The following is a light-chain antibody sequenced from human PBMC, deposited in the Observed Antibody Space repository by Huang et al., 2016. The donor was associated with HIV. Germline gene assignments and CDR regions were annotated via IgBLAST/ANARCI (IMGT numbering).Light chain of an antibody. J-gene: IGKJ1*01. V-gene: IGKV1-NL1*01. CDR1: RGISNS. CDR3: QQYYTIRA. Sequence: DIQMTQSPSSLSASVGDRVTITCRASRGISNSLAWYQQKTGKAPKLLLYAASTLESGVPSRFSGSGSGTDYTLTISSLQPEDFATYYCQQYYTIRAFGQGTKVEIK. CDR2: AAS.